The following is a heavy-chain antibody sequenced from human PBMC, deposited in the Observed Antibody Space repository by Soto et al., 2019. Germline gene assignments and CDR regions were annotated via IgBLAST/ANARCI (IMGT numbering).Heavy chain of an antibody. D-gene: IGHD2-21*01. CDR2: VSTSGAT. J-gene: IGHJ6*02. Sequence: QVQLQESGPRLVKPSETLSLTCTVSDDFISSYYWNWIRQPAGKGLEWIRRVSTSGATNYNPSLESRVIMSVVTAKQQFPTELTAVTAAYPAAYFCAGAGNGMWPGSTAMHVMGQG. CDR1: DDFISSYY. CDR3: AGAGNGMWPGSTAMHV. V-gene: IGHV4-4*07.